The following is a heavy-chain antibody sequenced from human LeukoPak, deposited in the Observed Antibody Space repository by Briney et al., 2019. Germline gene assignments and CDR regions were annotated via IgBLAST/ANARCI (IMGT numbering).Heavy chain of an antibody. CDR2: IYHSGST. D-gene: IGHD2-2*01. CDR3: ARDHEYCSSTSCSDY. Sequence: PSETLSLTCTVSGYSISSGYYWGWIRQPPGKGLEWIGSIYHSGSTCYNPSLKSRVTISVDTSKNQFSLKLSSVTAADTAVYYCARDHEYCSSTSCSDYWGQGTLVTVSS. V-gene: IGHV4-38-2*02. CDR1: GYSISSGYY. J-gene: IGHJ4*02.